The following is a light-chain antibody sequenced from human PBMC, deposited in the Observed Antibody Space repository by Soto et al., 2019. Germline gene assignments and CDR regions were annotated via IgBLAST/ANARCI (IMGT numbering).Light chain of an antibody. V-gene: IGKV1-9*01. Sequence: DIQLTQSPSFLSASVGDRVTITCRASQVIGSNLAWYQQKPGKAPELLIYAASTLQSGVPSMFSGSGSVTQFTLTIRSLPPEDFATYYCQQLNTDVLTFGGGTKV. J-gene: IGKJ4*01. CDR3: QQLNTDVLT. CDR1: QVIGSN. CDR2: AAS.